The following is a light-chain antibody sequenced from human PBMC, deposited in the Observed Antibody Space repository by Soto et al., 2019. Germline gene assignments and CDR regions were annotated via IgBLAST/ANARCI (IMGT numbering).Light chain of an antibody. Sequence: EIVLTQSPATLSLSPGERATLSCRASRSVRSYLAWYQQKPGQAPRLLIYDASNRAAGIPARFSGSGSEIDFTLTSRNLEPEDFAVYYCQQRYAWPPITFGQGTRLEIK. CDR3: QQRYAWPPIT. CDR1: RSVRSY. J-gene: IGKJ5*01. CDR2: DAS. V-gene: IGKV3-11*01.